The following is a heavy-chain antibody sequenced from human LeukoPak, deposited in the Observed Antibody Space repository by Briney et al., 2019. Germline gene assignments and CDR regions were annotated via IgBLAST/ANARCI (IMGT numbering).Heavy chain of an antibody. V-gene: IGHV7-4-1*02. CDR1: GYTFTSYA. Sequence: RGASVRVSCKASGYTFTSYAMNWVRQAPGQGLEWMGWINTNTGNPTYAQGFTGRFVFSLDTSVSTAYLQISSLKAEDTAVYYCAKAPVTSCRGAYCYPFDSWGQGTLVTVSS. CDR2: INTNTGNP. J-gene: IGHJ4*02. D-gene: IGHD2-21*01. CDR3: AKAPVTSCRGAYCYPFDS.